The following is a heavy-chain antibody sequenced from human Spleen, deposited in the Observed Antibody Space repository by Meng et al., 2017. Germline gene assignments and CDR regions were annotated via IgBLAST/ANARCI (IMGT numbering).Heavy chain of an antibody. CDR2: IKSKTDGGTT. J-gene: IGHJ4*02. D-gene: IGHD3-22*01. CDR1: GFTVSSNY. CDR3: TTSWRDYYYDSSGYFHYYFDY. Sequence: GESLKISCAASGFTVSSNYMSWVRQAPGKGLEWVGRIKSKTDGGTTDYAAPVKGRFTISRDDSKNTLYLQMNSLKTEDTAVYYCTTSWRDYYYDSSGYFHYYFDYWGQGTLVTVSS. V-gene: IGHV3-15*01.